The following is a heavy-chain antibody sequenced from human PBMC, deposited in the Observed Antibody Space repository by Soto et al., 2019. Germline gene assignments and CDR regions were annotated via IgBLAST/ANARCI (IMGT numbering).Heavy chain of an antibody. D-gene: IGHD3-10*01. J-gene: IGHJ6*02. Sequence: QVQLEQSAPEVKKPGASVKVSCKASGYTFTTYGISWVRQAPGQGLEWLGWSNTHNGNTNYAQNLQGRVIMTADTSTSTAYMELRSLRSEDTAIYYCTREGSAPYYYYGMDAWGQGTTVTVSS. CDR1: GYTFTTYG. V-gene: IGHV1-18*01. CDR2: SNTHNGNT. CDR3: TREGSAPYYYYGMDA.